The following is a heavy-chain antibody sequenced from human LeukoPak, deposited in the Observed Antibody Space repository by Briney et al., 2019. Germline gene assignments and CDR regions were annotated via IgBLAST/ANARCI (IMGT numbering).Heavy chain of an antibody. J-gene: IGHJ3*02. D-gene: IGHD3-9*01. CDR1: GGSISSYY. Sequence: SETLSLTCTVSGGSISSYYWSWIPQPPGKGLEWIGYIYYSGSHNYNPSLKSRVTISVDTSKNQFSLKLSSVTAADTAVYYCSRQQVYYDILTGYSDAFDIWGQGTMVTVSS. CDR2: IYYSGSH. V-gene: IGHV4-59*08. CDR3: SRQQVYYDILTGYSDAFDI.